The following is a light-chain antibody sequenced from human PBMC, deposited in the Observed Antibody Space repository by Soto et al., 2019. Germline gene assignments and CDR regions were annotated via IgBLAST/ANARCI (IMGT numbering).Light chain of an antibody. CDR1: SSDVGGYNY. CDR2: EVS. V-gene: IGLV2-14*01. CDR3: SSYTISTTVV. J-gene: IGLJ2*01. Sequence: QSALTQPASVSGSPGQSISISCTGTSSDVGGYNYVSWYQQHPGKAPKLIIYEVSNRPSGVSNRFSGSKAGNAASLTISGLQAEDEAVYYCSSYTISTTVVFGGGTKVTVL.